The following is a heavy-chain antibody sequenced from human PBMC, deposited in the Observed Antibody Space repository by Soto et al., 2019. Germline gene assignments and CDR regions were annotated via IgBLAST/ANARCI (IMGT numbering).Heavy chain of an antibody. CDR1: GYIFTGYH. D-gene: IGHD1-26*01. CDR3: ARGVSAGVDY. CDR2: MEPSTGRT. Sequence: ASVKVSCKASGYIFTGYHIHWVRQAPGRGLEWMGWMEPSTGRTGYAQKFQGRVTMTRDTSINTAYMELTTLTSDDTAFYYCARGVSAGVDYWGQGTLVTVSS. J-gene: IGHJ4*02. V-gene: IGHV1-8*02.